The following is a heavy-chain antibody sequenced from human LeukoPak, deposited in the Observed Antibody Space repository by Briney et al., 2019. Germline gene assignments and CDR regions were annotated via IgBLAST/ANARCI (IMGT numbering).Heavy chain of an antibody. Sequence: PGGSLRLSCVGSGFTFSPYGMSWVRQAPGKGLEWVSGIRGSGTGGSATGTYYADSVKGRFTISRDNAKNSLYLQMNSLRAEDTAVYYCASEYSSSWWDYWGQGTLVTVSS. V-gene: IGHV3-23*01. J-gene: IGHJ4*02. CDR1: GFTFSPYG. CDR3: ASEYSSSWWDY. CDR2: IRGSGTGGSATGT. D-gene: IGHD6-13*01.